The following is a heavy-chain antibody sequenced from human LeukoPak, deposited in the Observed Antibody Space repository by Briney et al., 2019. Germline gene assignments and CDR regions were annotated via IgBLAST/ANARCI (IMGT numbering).Heavy chain of an antibody. Sequence: GGSLRLSCATSGFTFNRFGMHWVRQAPGKGLEWVSVIYSGGSTYYADSVKGRFTISRYNSKNTLYLQMNSLRAEDTAVYYCARDHFVGKWYQLLSRTDNYYYYGMDVWGQGTTVTVSS. J-gene: IGHJ6*02. CDR2: IYSGGST. CDR3: ARDHFVGKWYQLLSRTDNYYYYGMDV. V-gene: IGHV3-53*01. CDR1: GFTFNRFG. D-gene: IGHD2-2*01.